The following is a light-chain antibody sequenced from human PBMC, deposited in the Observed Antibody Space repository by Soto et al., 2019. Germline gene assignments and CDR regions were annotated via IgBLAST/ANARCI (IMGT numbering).Light chain of an antibody. V-gene: IGKV3-11*01. CDR3: QECCIWPLN. Sequence: EIVLTQSPATLSLSPGERATLSCRASQSVSSYLAWYQQKPGQAPRLLIYDASNRATGIPPRFSGSRSWAAFTLNSSSLKPGEFAVYYWQECCIWPLNFGGGTKVEIK. J-gene: IGKJ4*01. CDR2: DAS. CDR1: QSVSSY.